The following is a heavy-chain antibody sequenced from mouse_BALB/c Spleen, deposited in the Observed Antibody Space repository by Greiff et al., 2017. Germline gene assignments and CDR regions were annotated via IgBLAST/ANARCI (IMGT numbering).Heavy chain of an antibody. J-gene: IGHJ4*01. CDR3: TAGRNYAMDY. V-gene: IGHV1-15*01. D-gene: IGHD4-1*01. CDR1: GYTFTDYE. Sequence: VQLQPSGAELVRPGASVTLSCKASGYTFTDYEMPWVKQTPVHGLEWIGAIDPETGGTAYNQKFKGKATLTADKSSSTAYMELRSLTSEDSAVYYCTAGRNYAMDYWGQGTSVTVAS. CDR2: IDPETGGT.